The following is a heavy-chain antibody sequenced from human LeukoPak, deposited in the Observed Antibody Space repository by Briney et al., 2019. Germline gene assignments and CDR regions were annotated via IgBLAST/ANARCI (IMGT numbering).Heavy chain of an antibody. CDR2: ISSNGGST. J-gene: IGHJ4*02. D-gene: IGHD5-18*01. CDR1: GYTFSSYA. CDR3: ARETGYSYEYYFDY. Sequence: GGSLRLSCAASGYTFSSYAMHWVRQAPGKGLEYVSAISSNGGSTYYANSVKGRFTISRDNSKNTLYLQMGSLRAEDMAVYYCARETGYSYEYYFDYWGQGTLVTVSS. V-gene: IGHV3-64*01.